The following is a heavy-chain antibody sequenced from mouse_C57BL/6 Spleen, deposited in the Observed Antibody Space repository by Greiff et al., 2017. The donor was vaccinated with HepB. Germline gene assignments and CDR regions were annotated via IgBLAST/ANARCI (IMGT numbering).Heavy chain of an antibody. D-gene: IGHD4-1*02. CDR3: ATTGTAY. V-gene: IGHV1-69*01. CDR1: GYTFTSYW. Sequence: VQLQQPEAELVMPGASVKLSCKASGYTFTSYWMHWVKQRPGQGLEWIGEIDPSDSYTNYNQKFKGKSTLTVDKSSSTAYMQLSSLTSEDSAVYYCATTGTAYWGQGTLVTVSA. J-gene: IGHJ3*01. CDR2: IDPSDSYT.